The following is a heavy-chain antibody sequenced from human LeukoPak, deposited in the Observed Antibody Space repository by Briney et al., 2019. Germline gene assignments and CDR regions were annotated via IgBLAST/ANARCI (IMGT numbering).Heavy chain of an antibody. Sequence: GASVKVSCKASGYTFTSYDINWVRQATGQGLEWMGWMNPNSGNTGYAQKFQGRVTMTRNTSISTAYMELSSLRSEGTAVYYCARATWYGGNPSGAFDIWGQGTMVTVSS. V-gene: IGHV1-8*01. J-gene: IGHJ3*02. CDR1: GYTFTSYD. CDR2: MNPNSGNT. CDR3: ARATWYGGNPSGAFDI. D-gene: IGHD4/OR15-4a*01.